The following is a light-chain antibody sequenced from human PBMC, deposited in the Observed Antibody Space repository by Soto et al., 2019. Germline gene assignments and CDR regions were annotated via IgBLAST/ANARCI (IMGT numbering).Light chain of an antibody. J-gene: IGKJ2*01. CDR1: QSVSSN. CDR3: QKYNNWPRFT. CDR2: GAS. Sequence: EIVMTQSPATLSVSPGERATLSCRASQSVSSNLAWYQQKPGQAPRLLIYGASTRATGIPARFSGSGSGTELTLNISSLQSEDFAVYYCQKYNNWPRFTFGQGTKMEIK. V-gene: IGKV3-15*01.